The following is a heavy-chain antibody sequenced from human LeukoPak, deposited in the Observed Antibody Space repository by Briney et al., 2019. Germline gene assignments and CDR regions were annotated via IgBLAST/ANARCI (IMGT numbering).Heavy chain of an antibody. V-gene: IGHV4-59*01. CDR1: GGSISSYY. CDR3: ARGGSYYEPFDY. CDR2: IYYSGST. D-gene: IGHD1-26*01. J-gene: IGHJ4*02. Sequence: PSETLSLTCTVSGGSISSYYWSWIRQPPGKGLEWIGYIYYSGSTNYNPSLKSRVTISVDTSKNQFSLKLSSVTAADTAVYYCARGGSYYEPFDYWGQRTLVTVSS.